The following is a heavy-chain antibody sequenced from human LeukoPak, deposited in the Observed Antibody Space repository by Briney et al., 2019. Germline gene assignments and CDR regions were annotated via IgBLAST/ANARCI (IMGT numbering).Heavy chain of an antibody. Sequence: GRSLRLSCAASGFTFSSYAMHWVRQAPGKGLEWVAVISYDGSNKYYADPVKGRFTISRDNFKNTMYLPMNSLRAEDTAVYYCARDQHYDSNGYSYFDYWGQGTLVTVSS. CDR3: ARDQHYDSNGYSYFDY. V-gene: IGHV3-30-3*01. CDR1: GFTFSSYA. CDR2: ISYDGSNK. J-gene: IGHJ4*02. D-gene: IGHD3-22*01.